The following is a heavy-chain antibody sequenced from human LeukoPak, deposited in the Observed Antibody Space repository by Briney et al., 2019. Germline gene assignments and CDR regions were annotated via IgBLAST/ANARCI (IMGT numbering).Heavy chain of an antibody. J-gene: IGHJ4*02. CDR2: IATNGVT. CDR1: GFTFSNLD. Sequence: GGSLRLSCATSGFTFSNLDMHWVRQAAGKGLEWVSGIATNGVTFYAPSVRGRFTMSRDNAQDSSFLQMNSLRAGDTALYYCVRGGEPGFDYWGQGILVTVSS. D-gene: IGHD3-16*01. V-gene: IGHV3-13*01. CDR3: VRGGEPGFDY.